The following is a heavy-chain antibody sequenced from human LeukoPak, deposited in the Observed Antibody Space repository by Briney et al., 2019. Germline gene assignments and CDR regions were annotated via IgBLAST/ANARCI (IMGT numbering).Heavy chain of an antibody. CDR1: GGSISSGDYY. CDR3: ARDLRYGGNSRPVLAWDY. CDR2: IYYSGSS. D-gene: IGHD4-23*01. Sequence: SETLSLTCTVSGGSISSGDYYWSWIRQPPGKGLEWIGYIYYSGSSYYIPSLKSRVTMSVDTSKNQFSPRLSSVTAADTAVYYCARDLRYGGNSRPVLAWDYWGQGTLVTVSS. V-gene: IGHV4-30-4*01. J-gene: IGHJ4*02.